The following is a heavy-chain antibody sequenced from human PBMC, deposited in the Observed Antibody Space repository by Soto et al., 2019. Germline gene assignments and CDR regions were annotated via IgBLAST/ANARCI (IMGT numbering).Heavy chain of an antibody. CDR1: GFTFSSYN. D-gene: IGHD6-13*01. Sequence: EVQLVESGGGLVKPGGSLRLSCAASGFTFSSYNMKWVRQAPGKGLEWVSSISSSSGYIYYADSVQGRFTISRDNAKNSLYLQMNSLRTEDTAVYFCATGTYSSLHWGQGTLVTVSS. V-gene: IGHV3-21*02. CDR2: ISSSSGYI. CDR3: ATGTYSSLH. J-gene: IGHJ4*02.